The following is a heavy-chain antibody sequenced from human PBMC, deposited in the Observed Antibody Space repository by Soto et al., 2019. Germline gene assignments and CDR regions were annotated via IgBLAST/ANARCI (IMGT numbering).Heavy chain of an antibody. CDR3: ARAESGISSLY. J-gene: IGHJ4*01. CDR2: INTYNGNT. Sequence: GASVKVSCKASGYTFTSYGISWVRQAPGQGLEWMGWINTYNGNTNYAQKLQGRVTMTTDTSASTAYMELRSLRYDDTAVCYCARAESGISSLYWGHGTLVNVSS. V-gene: IGHV1-18*04. CDR1: GYTFTSYG. D-gene: IGHD1-26*01.